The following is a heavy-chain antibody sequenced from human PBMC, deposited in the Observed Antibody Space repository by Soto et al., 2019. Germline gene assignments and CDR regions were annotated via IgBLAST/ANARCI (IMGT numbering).Heavy chain of an antibody. CDR3: ARSSMVRGGTLPSDC. V-gene: IGHV1-2*04. D-gene: IGHD3-10*01. J-gene: IGHJ4*02. CDR2: INANSGGT. Sequence: ASVKVSCKASGYTFTGYYMHWVRQAPGQGLEWMGWINANSGGTNYAQKFQGWVTMTRDTSISTAYMELSRLRSYDTAVYYCARSSMVRGGTLPSDCWGQGTLVTVSS. CDR1: GYTFTGYY.